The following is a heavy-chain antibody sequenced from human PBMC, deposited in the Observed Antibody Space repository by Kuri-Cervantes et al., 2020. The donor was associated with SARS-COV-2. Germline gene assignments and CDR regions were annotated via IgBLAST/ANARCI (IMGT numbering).Heavy chain of an antibody. CDR3: AGGLYAKDAFDI. D-gene: IGHD3-16*01. V-gene: IGHV4-59*01. CDR2: IYYSGST. J-gene: IGHJ3*02. CDR1: GGSISSYY. Sequence: SETLSLTCTVSGGSISSYYWSWIRQPPGKGLEWIGYIYYSGSTNYNPSLKSRVTISVDTSKNQFSLKLSSVTAADTAVYYCAGGLYAKDAFDIWGQGTMVTVSS.